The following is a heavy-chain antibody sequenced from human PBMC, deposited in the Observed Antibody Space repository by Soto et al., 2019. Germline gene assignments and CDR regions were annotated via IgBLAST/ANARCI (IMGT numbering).Heavy chain of an antibody. Sequence: SETLSLTCAVYGGSFSGYYWGWICQPPGKGLEWIGSIYYSGSTYYNPSLKSRVTISVDTSKNQFSLKLSSVTAADTAVYYCARHAIFGVVITWYYFDYWGQGTLVTVSS. J-gene: IGHJ4*02. CDR1: GGSFSGYY. CDR3: ARHAIFGVVITWYYFDY. CDR2: IYYSGST. D-gene: IGHD3-3*01. V-gene: IGHV4-39*01.